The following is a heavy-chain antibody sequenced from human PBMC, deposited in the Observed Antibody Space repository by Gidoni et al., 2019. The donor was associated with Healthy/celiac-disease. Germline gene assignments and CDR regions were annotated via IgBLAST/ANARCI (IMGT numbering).Heavy chain of an antibody. Sequence: QVQLVESGGGVVQPGRSLRLSCAASGFTFSSYGMHWVRQAPGKGLEWVAVISYDGSNKYYADSVKGRFTISRDNSKNTLYLQMNSLRAEDTAVYYCAKDLAGVGTGGDYWGQGTLVTVSS. CDR1: GFTFSSYG. J-gene: IGHJ4*02. CDR2: ISYDGSNK. D-gene: IGHD2-15*01. V-gene: IGHV3-30*18. CDR3: AKDLAGVGTGGDY.